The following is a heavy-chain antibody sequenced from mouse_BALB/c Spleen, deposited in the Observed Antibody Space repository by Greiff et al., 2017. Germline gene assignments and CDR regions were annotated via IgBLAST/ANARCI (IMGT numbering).Heavy chain of an antibody. D-gene: IGHD1-1*01. J-gene: IGHJ2*01. CDR2: IYPYNGGT. Sequence: EVQLVESGPELVKPGASVKISCKASGYTFTDYNMHWVKQSHGKSLEWIGYIYPYNGGTGYNQKFKSKATLTVDNSSSTAYMELRSLTSEDSAVYYCARDWGSFLDYGSSQYYFDYWGQGTTLTVSS. CDR1: GYTFTDYN. CDR3: ARDWGSFLDYGSSQYYFDY. V-gene: IGHV1S29*02.